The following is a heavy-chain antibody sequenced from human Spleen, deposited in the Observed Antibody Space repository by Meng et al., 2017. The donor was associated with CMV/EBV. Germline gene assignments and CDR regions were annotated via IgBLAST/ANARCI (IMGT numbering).Heavy chain of an antibody. CDR2: ISGSGGST. J-gene: IGHJ6*02. V-gene: IGHV3-23*01. CDR1: GFTFSSYA. D-gene: IGHD1-14*01. Sequence: GGSLRLSCAASGFTFSSYAMSWVRQAPGKGLEWVSAISGSGGSTYYADSVKGRFTTSRDNSKNTLYLQMNSLRAEDTAVYYCAKHGSEGYYYGMDVWGQGTTVTVSS. CDR3: AKHGSEGYYYGMDV.